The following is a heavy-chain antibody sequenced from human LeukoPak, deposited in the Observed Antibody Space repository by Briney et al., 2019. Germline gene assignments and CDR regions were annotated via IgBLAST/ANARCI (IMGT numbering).Heavy chain of an antibody. Sequence: GGSLRLSCAASGFTFSSYWMSWVRQAPGKGLEWVANIKQDASEKYYVDSVKGRFTISRDNAKNSLYLQMNSLRAEDTAVYYCARDLSREYYYDSSGYPRHDAFDIWGQGTMVTVSS. CDR2: IKQDASEK. V-gene: IGHV3-7*01. J-gene: IGHJ3*02. CDR3: ARDLSREYYYDSSGYPRHDAFDI. CDR1: GFTFSSYW. D-gene: IGHD3-22*01.